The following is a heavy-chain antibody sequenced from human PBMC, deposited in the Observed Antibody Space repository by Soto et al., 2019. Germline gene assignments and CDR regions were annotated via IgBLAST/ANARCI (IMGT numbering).Heavy chain of an antibody. Sequence: QVQLVQSGAEVKKPGSSVKVSCKASGGTFSSYAIIWVRQAPGQGLEWMGGIIPIFGTANYAQKFQGRVTITADESTSTAYMELSSLRSEDTAVYYCARDCTGIVGATSDAFDIWGQGTMVTVSS. J-gene: IGHJ3*02. CDR1: GGTFSSYA. CDR2: IIPIFGTA. D-gene: IGHD1-26*01. CDR3: ARDCTGIVGATSDAFDI. V-gene: IGHV1-69*01.